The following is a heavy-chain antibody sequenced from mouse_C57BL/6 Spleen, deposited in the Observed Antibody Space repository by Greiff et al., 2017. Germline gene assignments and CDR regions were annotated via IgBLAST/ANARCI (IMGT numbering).Heavy chain of an antibody. J-gene: IGHJ3*01. CDR2: ISYSGST. D-gene: IGHD2-4*01. CDR1: GYSITSGYD. CDR3: ARGGDYPAWFAY. Sequence: EVQLQESGPGMVKPSPSLSLTCTVTGYSITSGYDWHWIRHFPGNKLEWMGYISYSGSTNYNPSLKSRISLTHDTSKNHFFLKLNSVTTEDTATYYCARGGDYPAWFAYWGQGTLVTVSA. V-gene: IGHV3-1*01.